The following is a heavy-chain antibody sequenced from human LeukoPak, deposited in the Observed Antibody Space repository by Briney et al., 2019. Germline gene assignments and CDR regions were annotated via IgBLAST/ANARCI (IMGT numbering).Heavy chain of an antibody. J-gene: IGHJ6*02. V-gene: IGHV4-59*01. Sequence: SETLSLTCTVSGGSISSFYWSWIRQPPGKGLECFGYIYHSGTTYYNPSLKSRVTISVDTSKNQFSLKLSSVTAADTAEYYCARVLASDSDYYYYGMDVWGQGTTVTVSS. CDR3: ARVLASDSDYYYYGMDV. D-gene: IGHD2-15*01. CDR1: GGSISSFY. CDR2: IYHSGTT.